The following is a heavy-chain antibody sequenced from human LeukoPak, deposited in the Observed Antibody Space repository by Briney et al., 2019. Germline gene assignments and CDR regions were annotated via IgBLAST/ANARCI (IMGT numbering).Heavy chain of an antibody. V-gene: IGHV3-23*01. D-gene: IGHD5-18*01. CDR2: LSGSGGST. CDR3: AKDPHTGYSFAY. Sequence: GWSLRLSCVFSGFTFSSYAMSWVRQAPGKGLEWVSSLSGSGGSTYYADSVKGRFTISRDNSKNTLYLQMNSLRVEDTAVYYCAKDPHTGYSFAYWGQGTLVSVSS. CDR1: GFTFSSYA. J-gene: IGHJ4*02.